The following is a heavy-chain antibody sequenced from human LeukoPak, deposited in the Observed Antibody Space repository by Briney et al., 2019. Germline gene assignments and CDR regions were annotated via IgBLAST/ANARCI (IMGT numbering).Heavy chain of an antibody. V-gene: IGHV3-15*01. CDR2: MKSKTDGGTT. CDR3: TTDPRNFDY. CDR1: GFTFSNAR. J-gene: IGHJ4*02. Sequence: GGSLRLSCAASGFTFSNARMSWVRQAPGPGLEWVGRMKSKTDGGTTDYAAPVKGRFTISRDDSKNTLYLQMNSLKTEDTAVYYCTTDPRNFDYWGQGTLVTVSS.